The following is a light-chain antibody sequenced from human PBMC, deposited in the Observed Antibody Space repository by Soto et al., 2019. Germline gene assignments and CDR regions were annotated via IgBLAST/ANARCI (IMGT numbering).Light chain of an antibody. V-gene: IGKV3-20*01. CDR2: GAS. CDR1: QSVTSNY. CDR3: QQYGGLPRT. Sequence: EIVLTQSPATLSLSPGERATLSCRASQSVTSNYLAWFQQKPGQAPRLLIYGASNRATSIPDRFSGSGSGTDFTLTISRLEPEDFAVYYCQQYGGLPRTFGQGTKVDIK. J-gene: IGKJ1*01.